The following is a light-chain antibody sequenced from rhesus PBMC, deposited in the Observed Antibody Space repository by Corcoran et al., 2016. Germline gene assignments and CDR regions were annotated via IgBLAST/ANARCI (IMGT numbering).Light chain of an antibody. CDR2: AAS. V-gene: IGKV1-43*02. CDR1: QGISTY. J-gene: IGKJ3*01. CDR3: LHYPSDPFT. Sequence: DIQMTQSPSSLSASVGDRVSITCRASQGISTYLNWYQQKPGKAPKRLIYAASSLESGVPTRFRGSGSWTDFTLTISSLQPEDFATYYCLHYPSDPFTFGPGTKLDIK.